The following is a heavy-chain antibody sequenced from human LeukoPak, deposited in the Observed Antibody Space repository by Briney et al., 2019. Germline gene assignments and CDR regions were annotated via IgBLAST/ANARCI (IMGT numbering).Heavy chain of an antibody. J-gene: IGHJ4*02. V-gene: IGHV5-51*01. CDR2: IYPGDSDT. Sequence: GASLKISCKGSGYSFTSYWIGWVRQMPGKGREWMGIIYPGDSDTRYSPSFQGQVTISVDKSISTAYLQWSSLKASDTAMYYCARLHGSSLPRVFDFWGQGTLVTVSS. D-gene: IGHD6-6*01. CDR3: ARLHGSSLPRVFDF. CDR1: GYSFTSYW.